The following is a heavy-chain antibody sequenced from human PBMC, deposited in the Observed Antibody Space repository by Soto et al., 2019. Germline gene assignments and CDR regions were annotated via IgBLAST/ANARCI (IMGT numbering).Heavy chain of an antibody. V-gene: IGHV4-61*01. CDR2: ISYTWDT. CDR1: GDSVSSDSYF. Sequence: SDTLSLTCTFSGDSVSSDSYFWTWIRQPPGKGLEWIAYISYTWDTNYNPSLKSRVTISVDTSTNQFFLTLTSVTDADAAVDCGARIIVGVTVERWGQGTLVTGSS. J-gene: IGHJ4*02. CDR3: ARIIVGVTVER. D-gene: IGHD1-26*01.